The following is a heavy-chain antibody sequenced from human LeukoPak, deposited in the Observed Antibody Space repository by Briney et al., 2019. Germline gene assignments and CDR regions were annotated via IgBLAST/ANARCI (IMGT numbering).Heavy chain of an antibody. Sequence: GGSLRLPCAASGFSFSSFAMTWVRQAPGKGLEWVANIKQDGSEKYYVDSVKGRFTISRDNAKNSLYLQMNSLRAEDTAVYYCARGRPKGYSGYDSLDYWGQGTLVTVSS. J-gene: IGHJ4*02. V-gene: IGHV3-7*01. CDR1: GFSFSSFA. CDR3: ARGRPKGYSGYDSLDY. D-gene: IGHD5-12*01. CDR2: IKQDGSEK.